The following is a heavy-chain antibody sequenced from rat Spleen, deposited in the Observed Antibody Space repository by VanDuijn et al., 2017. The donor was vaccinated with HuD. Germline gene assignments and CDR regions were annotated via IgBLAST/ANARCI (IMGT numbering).Heavy chain of an antibody. D-gene: IGHD1-1*01. Sequence: EVKLVESGGGLVQPGRSLKLSCAPSGFNFNDYYMGWVRQAPGKGLEWIGEINKDSSIINYSPSFKDKFTISRDNAQNTLYLQMSKLGSEDTAIYYCASSGDYSDYWGQGVMVTVSS. V-gene: IGHV4-2*01. CDR1: GFNFNDYY. CDR3: ASSGDYSDY. CDR2: INKDSSII. J-gene: IGHJ2*01.